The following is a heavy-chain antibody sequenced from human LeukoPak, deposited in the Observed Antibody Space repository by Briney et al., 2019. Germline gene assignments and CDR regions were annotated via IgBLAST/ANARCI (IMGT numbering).Heavy chain of an antibody. CDR3: ARDYGANYGSGTFDP. CDR1: GGSISSYY. J-gene: IGHJ5*02. Sequence: TSETLSLTCTVSGGSISSYYWSWIRQPAGKGLEWIGRIYTSGSTNYNPSLKSRVTMSVDTSKNQFSLELTSVTAADTAVYYCARDYGANYGSGTFDPWGQGTLVTVSS. CDR2: IYTSGST. D-gene: IGHD3-10*01. V-gene: IGHV4-4*07.